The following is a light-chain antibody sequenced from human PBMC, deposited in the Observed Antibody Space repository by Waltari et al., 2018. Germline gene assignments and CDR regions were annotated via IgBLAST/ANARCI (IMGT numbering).Light chain of an antibody. CDR1: QSIGRY. CDR3: QNHERLPAT. J-gene: IGKJ1*01. CDR2: GAS. V-gene: IGKV3-20*01. Sequence: EIVLTPSPGTLSLPPAERPTPPCRASQSIGRYLAWYQQKPDQATRLLIYGASSRATGIPDRFSGSGSGTDFSLTISRLEPEDFAVYYCQNHERLPATFGQGTKVEIK.